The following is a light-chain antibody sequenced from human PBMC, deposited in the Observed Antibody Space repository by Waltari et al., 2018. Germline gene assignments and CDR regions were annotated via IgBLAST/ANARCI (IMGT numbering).Light chain of an antibody. Sequence: NFMLTQPHSVSESPGKTVTIPCTGSSGSIATNYVQCYQQRPGSAPTTVIFEDNQRPSGVPDRFSGSIDSSSNAASLTISALKTEDEANYYCQSYDSSSRVVFGGGTKLTVL. CDR1: SGSIATNY. CDR3: QSYDSSSRVV. J-gene: IGLJ2*01. V-gene: IGLV6-57*02. CDR2: EDN.